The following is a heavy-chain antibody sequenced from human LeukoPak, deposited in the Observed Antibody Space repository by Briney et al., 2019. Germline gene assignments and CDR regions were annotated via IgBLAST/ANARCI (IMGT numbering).Heavy chain of an antibody. Sequence: GGSLRLSCAASQFTFSSSAMHWVRQGPGKGLEWVAYIAHHGNNKYYADAVKGRFTISRDNSKGTLYFQMNSLRPDDTAVYYCAKDGSWSCTDWGQGTLVRVSS. CDR2: IAHHGNNK. CDR1: QFTFSSSA. D-gene: IGHD2-8*02. V-gene: IGHV3-30*02. J-gene: IGHJ4*02. CDR3: AKDGSWSCTD.